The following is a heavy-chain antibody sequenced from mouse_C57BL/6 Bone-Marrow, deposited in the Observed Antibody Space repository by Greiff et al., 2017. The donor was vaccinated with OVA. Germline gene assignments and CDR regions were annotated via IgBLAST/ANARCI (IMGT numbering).Heavy chain of an antibody. V-gene: IGHV1-69*01. CDR3: ARSIYYGNYGY. CDR1: GYTFTSYW. Sequence: QVQLQQPGAELVMPGASVKLSCKASGYTFTSYWMHWVKQRPGQGLEWIGEIDPSDSYTTYNQKFKGKSTLTVDKSSSTAYMQLSSLTSEDSAVYYCARSIYYGNYGYWGQGTTLTVSS. CDR2: IDPSDSYT. J-gene: IGHJ2*01. D-gene: IGHD2-1*01.